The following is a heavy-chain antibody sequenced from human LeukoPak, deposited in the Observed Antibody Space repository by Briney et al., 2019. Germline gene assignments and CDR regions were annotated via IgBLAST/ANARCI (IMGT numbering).Heavy chain of an antibody. V-gene: IGHV1-46*01. CDR3: ARNYGSGSYNPIYYYYMDV. D-gene: IGHD3-10*01. J-gene: IGHJ6*03. CDR2: INPSGGST. Sequence: ASVKVSCKASGGTLSSYAISWVRQAPGQGLEWMGIINPSGGSTSYAQKFQGRVTMTRDMSTSTVYMELSSLRSEDTAVYYCARNYGSGSYNPIYYYYMDVWGKGTTVTVSS. CDR1: GGTLSSYA.